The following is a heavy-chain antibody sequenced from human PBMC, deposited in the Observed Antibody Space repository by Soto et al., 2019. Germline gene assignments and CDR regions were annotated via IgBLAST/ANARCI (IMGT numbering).Heavy chain of an antibody. D-gene: IGHD3-3*01. CDR1: GFTFNSYA. Sequence: EVQLLESGGGLVQPGGSLRLSCAASGFTFNSYAISWVRQAPGKGLEWVSAISGSGISTFYADSVKGRFTIARDNSDNRLYLQMNSLRADDTAVYYCAKALQRGFFYYGMDVWGQGTTVSVSS. CDR3: AKALQRGFFYYGMDV. V-gene: IGHV3-23*01. J-gene: IGHJ6*02. CDR2: ISGSGIST.